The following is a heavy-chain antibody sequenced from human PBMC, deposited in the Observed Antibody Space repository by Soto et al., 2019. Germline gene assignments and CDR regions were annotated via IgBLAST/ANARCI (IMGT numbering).Heavy chain of an antibody. CDR1: EGYSNSGGDS. Sequence: TLCLTWTVSEGYSNSGGDSWSWIRQPQVKGLEWIGYVYPSGSTNYNPYLRSRVTISVDGSTNQFSLRLTSVTAADTAVYFCARNNLDYTKSGGDWFDTWGPGAQVTVSS. V-gene: IGHV4-30-2*01. CDR3: ARNNLDYTKSGGDWFDT. CDR2: VYPSGST. J-gene: IGHJ5*02. D-gene: IGHD4-4*01.